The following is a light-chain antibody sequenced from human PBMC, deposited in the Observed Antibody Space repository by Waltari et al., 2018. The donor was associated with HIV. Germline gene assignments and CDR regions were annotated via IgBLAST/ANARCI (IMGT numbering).Light chain of an antibody. J-gene: IGKJ3*01. CDR1: QFINNW. CDR3: QQYHSYSS. CDR2: KAS. Sequence: DIQITQSPSTLSASVGDRVTISCRPSQFINNWLAWYQQKPGQAPKLLIYKASTLESGVPSRFSGGGSGTDFTLTISSLQPDDLATYFCQQYHSYSSFGPGTIVDMK. V-gene: IGKV1-5*03.